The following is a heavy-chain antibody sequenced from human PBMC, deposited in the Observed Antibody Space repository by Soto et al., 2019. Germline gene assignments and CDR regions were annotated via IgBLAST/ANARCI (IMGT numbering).Heavy chain of an antibody. V-gene: IGHV4-39*01. CDR1: GGSISSSSYY. Sequence: ASETLSLTCTVSGGSISSSSYYWGWIRQPPGKGLEWIGSIYYSGSTYYNPSLKGRVTISLDTSKNQFSLRLNSVTAADTAVYYCARSSIKPQVFMYPFDSWSQGTLVTVSS. D-gene: IGHD3-3*01. CDR2: IYYSGST. J-gene: IGHJ4*02. CDR3: ARSSIKPQVFMYPFDS.